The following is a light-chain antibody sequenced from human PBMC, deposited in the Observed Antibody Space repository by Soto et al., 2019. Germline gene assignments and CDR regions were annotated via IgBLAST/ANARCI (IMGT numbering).Light chain of an antibody. J-gene: IGLJ1*01. CDR3: SSYTSSSPYV. CDR2: DVS. Sequence: QSAQTQPASVSGSPGQSITISCTGTSSDVGGYNYVSWYQQYPGKAPKLMIYDVSNRPSGVSNRFSGSKSGNTASLTISGLQAEDEADYYCSSYTSSSPYVFGTGTKVTVL. CDR1: SSDVGGYNY. V-gene: IGLV2-14*01.